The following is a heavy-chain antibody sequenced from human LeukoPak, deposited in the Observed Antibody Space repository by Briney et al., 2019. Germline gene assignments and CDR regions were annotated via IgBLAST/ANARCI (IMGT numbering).Heavy chain of an antibody. CDR3: ARESLGNLYFDC. D-gene: IGHD7-27*01. CDR1: GFTFRSYA. CDR2: ISYDGSNK. V-gene: IGHV3-30-3*01. Sequence: PGGSLRLSCAASGFTFRSYAIHWVRQAPGKGLEWVAVISYDGSNKYYADSVKGRFTISRDNSKNTLYLQMNSLRAEDTAVYYCARESLGNLYFDCWGQRTLVTVSS. J-gene: IGHJ4*02.